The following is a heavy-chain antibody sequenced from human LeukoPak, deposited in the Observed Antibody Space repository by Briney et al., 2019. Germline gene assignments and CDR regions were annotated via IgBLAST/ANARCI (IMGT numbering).Heavy chain of an antibody. D-gene: IGHD6-13*01. J-gene: IGHJ6*02. CDR1: GGSISYYY. CDR3: ARVSGHSSSWSPYYYYGMDV. V-gene: IGHV4-34*01. Sequence: PSETLSLTCTVSGGSISYYYWSWIRQPPGKGLEWIGEINHSGSTNYNPSLKSRVTISVDTSKNQFSLKLSSVTAADTAVYYCARVSGHSSSWSPYYYYGMDVWGQGTTVTVSS. CDR2: INHSGST.